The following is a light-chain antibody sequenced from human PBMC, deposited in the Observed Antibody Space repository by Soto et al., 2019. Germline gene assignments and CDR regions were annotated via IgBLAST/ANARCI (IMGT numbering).Light chain of an antibody. Sequence: EIVLTQSPGTLSLSPGERASLSCRASQSVSSSYLAWYQQKPGQAPRLLIYGASSRATGIPDRFSGSGSGTHFTLTISRLEPEDFAVYYCQQYRSSPPYTFGQGTKLEIK. V-gene: IGKV3-20*01. CDR1: QSVSSSY. J-gene: IGKJ2*01. CDR2: GAS. CDR3: QQYRSSPPYT.